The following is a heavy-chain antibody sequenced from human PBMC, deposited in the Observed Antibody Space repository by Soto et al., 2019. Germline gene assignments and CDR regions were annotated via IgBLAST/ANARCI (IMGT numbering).Heavy chain of an antibody. V-gene: IGHV4-59*01. CDR2: IYYSGST. CDR1: GGSISSYY. D-gene: IGHD6-13*01. CDR3: ARGPGIAAAGTYYYGMDV. J-gene: IGHJ6*02. Sequence: SETLSLTCTVSGGSISSYYWSWIRQPPGKGLEWIGYIYYSGSTNYNPSLKSRVTISVDTSKNQFSLKLSSVTAADTAVYYCARGPGIAAAGTYYYGMDVWGQGTTVTVSS.